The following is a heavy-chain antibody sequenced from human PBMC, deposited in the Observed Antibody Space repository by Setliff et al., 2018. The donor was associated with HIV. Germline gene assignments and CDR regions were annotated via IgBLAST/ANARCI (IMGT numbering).Heavy chain of an antibody. CDR3: ATSPRGTYYDILSGRPRGWFDP. Sequence: SVKVSCKASGGTFSSYAITWVRQAPGQGPEWMGGIIPIYGTPTYAQRFQGRVTITADESTSTAYMDLSSLTFDDTDVYYCATSPRGTYYDILSGRPRGWFDPWGQGTLVTVSS. V-gene: IGHV1-69*13. J-gene: IGHJ5*02. CDR2: IIPIYGTP. D-gene: IGHD3-9*01. CDR1: GGTFSSYA.